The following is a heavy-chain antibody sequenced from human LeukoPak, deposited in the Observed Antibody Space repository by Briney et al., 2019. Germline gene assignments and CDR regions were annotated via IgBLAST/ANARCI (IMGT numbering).Heavy chain of an antibody. J-gene: IGHJ4*02. D-gene: IGHD5-18*01. CDR2: IYSGGST. CDR3: AKRIQSAMAMGY. Sequence: XXASGLTVNINYMSWVRQAPGKGLEWVSVIYSGGSTYYADSVKGRFTISRDNSKNTMYLQMNSLRAEDTAVYYCAKRIQSAMAMGYWGQGTLVTVSS. V-gene: IGHV3-53*01. CDR1: GLTVNINY.